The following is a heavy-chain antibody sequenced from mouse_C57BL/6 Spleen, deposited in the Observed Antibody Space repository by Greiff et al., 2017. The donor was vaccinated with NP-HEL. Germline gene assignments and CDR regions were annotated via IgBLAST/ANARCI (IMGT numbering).Heavy chain of an antibody. CDR2: IYPGSGNT. J-gene: IGHJ2*01. V-gene: IGHV1-76*01. CDR3: AREGDLYFDY. Sequence: QVQLKQSGAELVRPGASVKLSCKASGYTFTDYYINWVKQRPGQGLEWIARIYPGSGNTYYNEKFKGKATLTAEKSSSTAYMQLSSLTSEDSAVYFCAREGDLYFDYWGQGTTLTVSS. CDR1: GYTFTDYY. D-gene: IGHD3-3*01.